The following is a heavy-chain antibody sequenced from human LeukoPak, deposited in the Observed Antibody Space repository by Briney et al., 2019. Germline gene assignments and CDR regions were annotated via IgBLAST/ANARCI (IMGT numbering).Heavy chain of an antibody. CDR3: ARVVLRFLEWLPSFDY. V-gene: IGHV1-2*02. J-gene: IGHJ4*02. CDR1: GYTFTGYY. CDR2: INPNSGGT. Sequence: ASVKVSCKASGYTFTGYYMHWVRQAPGQGLEWMGWINPNSGGTNYAQKFQGRVTMTRDTSISTAYMELSRLRSDDTAVYYCARVVLRFLEWLPSFDYWGQGTLVTVSS. D-gene: IGHD3-3*01.